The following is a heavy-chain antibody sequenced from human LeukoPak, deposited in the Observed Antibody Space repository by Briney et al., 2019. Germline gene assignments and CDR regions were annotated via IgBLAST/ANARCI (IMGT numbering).Heavy chain of an antibody. J-gene: IGHJ4*02. V-gene: IGHV3-30*02. CDR2: MRYDGSNK. Sequence: AGGSLRLSCAASGFTFSSYGMHWVRQAPGKGLEWVAFMRYDGSNKYYADSVKGRFTISRDNSKNTLYLQMNSLRAEDTAVYYCAKGRRAPLVGTTTKSWLDYWGQGTLVTVSS. D-gene: IGHD1-26*01. CDR1: GFTFSSYG. CDR3: AKGRRAPLVGTTTKSWLDY.